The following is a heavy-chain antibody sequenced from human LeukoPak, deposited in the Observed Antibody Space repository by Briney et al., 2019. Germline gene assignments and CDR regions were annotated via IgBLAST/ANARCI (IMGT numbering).Heavy chain of an antibody. D-gene: IGHD3-10*01. CDR1: GYTFTSYA. Sequence: ASVKVSCKAPGYTFTSYAMNWVRQAPGQGLEWMGWINTNTGNPTYAQGFTGRFVFSLDTSVSTAYLQISSLKAEDTAVYYCARETVLLWFGELAQDNWFDPWGQGTLVTVSS. CDR3: ARETVLLWFGELAQDNWFDP. J-gene: IGHJ5*02. V-gene: IGHV7-4-1*02. CDR2: INTNTGNP.